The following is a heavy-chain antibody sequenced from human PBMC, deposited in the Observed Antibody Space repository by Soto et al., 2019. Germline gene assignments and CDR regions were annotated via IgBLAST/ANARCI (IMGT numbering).Heavy chain of an antibody. CDR1: GFTFSSYG. J-gene: IGHJ4*02. CDR2: IWYDGSNK. V-gene: IGHV3-33*01. Sequence: PGGSLRLSCAASGFTFSSYGMHWGRQAPGKGLEWVAVIWYDGSNKYYADSVKGRFTISRDNSKNTLYLQMNSLRAEDTAVYYCAREVSSSSSAFDYWGPGTLLTAST. D-gene: IGHD6-6*01. CDR3: AREVSSSSSAFDY.